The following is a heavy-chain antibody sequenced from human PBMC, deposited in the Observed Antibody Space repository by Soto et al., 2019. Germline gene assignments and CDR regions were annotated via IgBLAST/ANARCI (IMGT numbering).Heavy chain of an antibody. V-gene: IGHV1-18*01. J-gene: IGHJ4*02. D-gene: IGHD6-13*01. CDR1: GYTFTSYG. CDR3: ARVIAADVHFDY. CDR2: ISAYNGNT. Sequence: QVQLVQSGAEVKKPGASVKVSCKASGYTFTSYGISWVRQAPGQRLEWMGWISAYNGNTNYAQKLQGRVTMTTDTSTSTAYMALRSQQSDDTAVYYCARVIAADVHFDYWSQGTLVSVSS.